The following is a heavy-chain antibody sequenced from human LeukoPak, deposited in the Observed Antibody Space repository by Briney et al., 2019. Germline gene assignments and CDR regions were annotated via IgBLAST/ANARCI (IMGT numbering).Heavy chain of an antibody. V-gene: IGHV4-59*01. CDR1: GGSIRSYY. Sequence: SETLSLTCTVSGGSIRSYYWSWFRQPPGKGLEYIGYIYHDGTTNYNPSLKSRVTISVDTSKNQFSLNVTSVTAADTAVYYCASNSGNYYVGGDWGQGTLVTVSS. D-gene: IGHD3-10*02. CDR2: IYHDGTT. CDR3: ASNSGNYYVGGD. J-gene: IGHJ4*02.